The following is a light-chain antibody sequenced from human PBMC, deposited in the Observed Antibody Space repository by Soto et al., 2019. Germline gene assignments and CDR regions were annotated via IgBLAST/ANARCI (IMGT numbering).Light chain of an antibody. CDR1: QSVSNNY. Sequence: IVLPQSPGTLSLSPGERATLSCRASQSVSNNYLAWYQQKPGQAPRLLIYGASNRATGIPARFSGSGSGTDFTLTISSLEPEDFAVYYCQQRSNWPPITFGHGRRLETK. CDR3: QQRSNWPPIT. V-gene: IGKV3-11*01. J-gene: IGKJ5*01. CDR2: GAS.